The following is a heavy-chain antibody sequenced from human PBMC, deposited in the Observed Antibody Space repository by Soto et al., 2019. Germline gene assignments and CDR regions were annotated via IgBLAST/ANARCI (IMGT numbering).Heavy chain of an antibody. CDR3: AREGLTGTIGLYYYYGMDV. CDR2: IYYSGST. CDR1: GGSISSYY. V-gene: IGHV4-59*01. Sequence: QVQLQESGPGLVKPSETLSLTCTVSGGSISSYYWSWIRQPPGKGLEWIGYIYYSGSTNYNPSLKSRVTTSVDTSQTQFSLKLSSVTAADTAVYYWAREGLTGTIGLYYYYGMDVWGQGTTVTVSS. D-gene: IGHD1-7*01. J-gene: IGHJ6*02.